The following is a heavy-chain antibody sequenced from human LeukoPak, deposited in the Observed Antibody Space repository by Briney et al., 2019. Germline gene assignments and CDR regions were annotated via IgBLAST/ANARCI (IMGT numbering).Heavy chain of an antibody. V-gene: IGHV3-21*01. D-gene: IGHD3-22*01. Sequence: GGSLRLSCAASGFTFSSYTMNWVRQAPGKGLEWVSSISSSSTYIYYADSVKGRFTISRDNSKNTLYLQMSSLRREDTAVYYCVKGAESFCDSRSDYWGQGTLVTVSS. CDR1: GFTFSSYT. CDR2: ISSSSTYI. CDR3: VKGAESFCDSRSDY. J-gene: IGHJ4*02.